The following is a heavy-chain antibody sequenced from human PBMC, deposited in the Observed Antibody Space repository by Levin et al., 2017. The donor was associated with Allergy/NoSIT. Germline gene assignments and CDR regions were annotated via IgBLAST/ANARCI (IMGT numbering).Heavy chain of an antibody. D-gene: IGHD3-22*01. J-gene: IGHJ4*02. V-gene: IGHV1-69*08. CDR1: GGTFNSYT. Sequence: VASVKVSCKVSGGTFNSYTINWVRQAPGQGLEWMGRIIPILAATKYAQKFQGRVTITADKSTTTAYMELSRLRSDDTAVYYCARDPGSTYYYDSSAYRTDYYFDYWGQGTLVTVSS. CDR2: IIPILAAT. CDR3: ARDPGSTYYYDSSAYRTDYYFDY.